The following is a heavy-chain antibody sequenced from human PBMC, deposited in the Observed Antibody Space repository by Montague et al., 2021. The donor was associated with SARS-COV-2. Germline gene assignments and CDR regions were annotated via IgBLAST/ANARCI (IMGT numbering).Heavy chain of an antibody. D-gene: IGHD6-19*01. CDR2: IYHSGST. Sequence: SETLSFTCAVSGGSISSSNWWSWVRQPPGKGLEWIGEIYHSGSTNYNPSLKSRVTISVDKSKNQFSLKLSSVTAADTAVYYCARDRPRSSGWPYYFDYWGQGTLVTVSS. V-gene: IGHV4-4*02. J-gene: IGHJ4*02. CDR1: GGSISSSNW. CDR3: ARDRPRSSGWPYYFDY.